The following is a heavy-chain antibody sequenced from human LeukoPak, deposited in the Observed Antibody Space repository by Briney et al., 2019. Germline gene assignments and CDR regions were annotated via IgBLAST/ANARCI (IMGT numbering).Heavy chain of an antibody. Sequence: ASVKVSCTASGYTFTSYYMHWVRQAPGQGLEWMGIINPSGGSTSYAQKVQGRVTMTTDTSTSTAYMELRSLRSDDTAVYYCARDLIMYGSESYFDDTFDIWGQGTKVTVSS. V-gene: IGHV1-46*01. CDR2: INPSGGST. CDR1: GYTFTSYY. D-gene: IGHD3-10*01. CDR3: ARDLIMYGSESYFDDTFDI. J-gene: IGHJ3*02.